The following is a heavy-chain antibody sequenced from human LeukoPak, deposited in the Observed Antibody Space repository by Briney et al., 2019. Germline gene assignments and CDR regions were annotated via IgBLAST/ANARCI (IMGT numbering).Heavy chain of an antibody. V-gene: IGHV4-39*01. J-gene: IGHJ6*02. Sequence: SETLSLTCTVSGGSISSGSYYWGWIRQPPGKGLEWIGSIYYSGSTYYNPSLKSRVTISVDTSKNQFSLKLSSVTAADTAVYYCATLPDTDYYYYGMDVWGQGTTVTVSS. CDR2: IYYSGST. CDR3: ATLPDTDYYYYGMDV. CDR1: GGSISSGSYY.